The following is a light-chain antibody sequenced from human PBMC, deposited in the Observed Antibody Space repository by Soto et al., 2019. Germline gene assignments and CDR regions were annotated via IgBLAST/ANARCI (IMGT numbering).Light chain of an antibody. J-gene: IGKJ5*01. V-gene: IGKV1-17*01. CDR1: QDIGIH. Sequence: DIQMTQSPSSLSASVGDRVTITCRASQDIGIHLGWYQQKPRKAPKRLIYAASSLESGVPSRFIGSGSGTEFTLTISSLQPEDFAPYYCLQHKSFPFTFGQGTRLDIK. CDR3: LQHKSFPFT. CDR2: AAS.